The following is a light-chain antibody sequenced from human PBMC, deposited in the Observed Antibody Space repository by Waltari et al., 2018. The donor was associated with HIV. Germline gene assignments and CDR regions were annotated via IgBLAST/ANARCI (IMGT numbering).Light chain of an antibody. V-gene: IGKV1-13*02. CDR1: QGVSSA. Sequence: AIQLTQSPSSLSASLGDRVTITCRASQGVSSALAWYQQKPGKAPNLLIYSASRLASGVPSRFSGSGSGTHFTLSITCLQSEDFGSYYCQQFVTFPYTFGPGTKLDIK. J-gene: IGKJ2*01. CDR3: QQFVTFPYT. CDR2: SAS.